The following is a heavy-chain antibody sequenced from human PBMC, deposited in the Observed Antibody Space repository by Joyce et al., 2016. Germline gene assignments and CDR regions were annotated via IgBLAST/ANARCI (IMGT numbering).Heavy chain of an antibody. J-gene: IGHJ4*02. CDR3: ARDQGGYFDF. V-gene: IGHV4-61*01. CDR2: VYDNGNT. D-gene: IGHD3-16*01. CDR1: GGSVSSRLYY. Sequence: QVQLQESGQGLVKPSETLSLTCTVSGGSVSSRLYYWSWIRQPPGKGLEWVGYVYDNGNTEYNPSLKSRVTISVDTAKNQFSVSLKSVTAADTAMYYCARDQGGYFDFWGQGTLVSVSS.